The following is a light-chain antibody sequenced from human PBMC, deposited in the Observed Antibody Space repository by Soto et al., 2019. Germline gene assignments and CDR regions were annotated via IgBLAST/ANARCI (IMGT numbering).Light chain of an antibody. CDR2: DAS. CDR3: QHYYRYWT. Sequence: DIQMTTSPSTVSAYVGDSVTISWRARRSITSWLAWHQQRPGKAPKLLIYDASSLQGGAPSRFSGSGSGTEFALTISRLQPDDFATYYCQHYYRYWTFGQGTKVDIK. V-gene: IGKV1-5*01. CDR1: RSITSW. J-gene: IGKJ1*01.